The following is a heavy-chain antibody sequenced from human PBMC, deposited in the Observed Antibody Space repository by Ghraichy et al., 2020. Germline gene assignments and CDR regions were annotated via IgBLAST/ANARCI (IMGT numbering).Heavy chain of an antibody. Sequence: GGSLRLSCAASGFTFSSYAMSWVRQAPGKGLEWVSAISGSGGSTYYADSVKGRFTISRDNSKNTLYLQMNSLRAEDTAVYYCAKGPYITIFGVVSPGYYFDYWGQGTLVTVSS. CDR3: AKGPYITIFGVVSPGYYFDY. CDR2: ISGSGGST. CDR1: GFTFSSYA. J-gene: IGHJ4*02. D-gene: IGHD3-3*01. V-gene: IGHV3-23*01.